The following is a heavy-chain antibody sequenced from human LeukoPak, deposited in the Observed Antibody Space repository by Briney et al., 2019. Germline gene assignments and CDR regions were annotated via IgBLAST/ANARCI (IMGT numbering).Heavy chain of an antibody. CDR1: GYTFTTYY. CDR3: ARDWGYCSSTSCPWVYGMDV. Sequence: ASVKVSCKASGYTFTTYYMYWVRQAPGQGLEWLGLINPTAGTTTYAQKFQGRVAMTRDTSTSTVYMELSSLTSEGTAVYYCARDWGYCSSTSCPWVYGMDVWGQGTTVTVSS. V-gene: IGHV1-46*01. D-gene: IGHD2-2*01. CDR2: INPTAGTT. J-gene: IGHJ6*02.